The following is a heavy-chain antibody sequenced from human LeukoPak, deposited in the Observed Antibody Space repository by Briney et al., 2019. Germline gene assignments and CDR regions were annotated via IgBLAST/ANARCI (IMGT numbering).Heavy chain of an antibody. Sequence: SETLSLTCSVSGGSISNSYWSWIRQPAGEGLQCIGRIYASGTTNYNPSLKSRVTMSLDTSKNQFSLKLSSVTAADTAVYYCARDTGYFASGGFDYWGQGTLVTVSS. D-gene: IGHD3-10*01. CDR1: GGSISNSY. CDR3: ARDTGYFASGGFDY. CDR2: IYASGTT. J-gene: IGHJ4*02. V-gene: IGHV4-4*07.